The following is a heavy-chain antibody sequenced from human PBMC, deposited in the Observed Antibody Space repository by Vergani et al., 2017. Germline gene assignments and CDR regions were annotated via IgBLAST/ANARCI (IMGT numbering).Heavy chain of an antibody. CDR1: GFTFSDYY. J-gene: IGHJ4*02. Sequence: QVQLVESGGGLVKPGGSVRLSCAASGFTFSDYYMSWIRQAPGKGLECVSYISSGSSYTKYADSVKGRFIISRDNAKNSLYLQMNSLTVEDTAIYYCARGRAGGSCWYWRFDYWGQGILVTVSS. D-gene: IGHD6-19*01. CDR3: ARGRAGGSCWYWRFDY. V-gene: IGHV3-11*06. CDR2: ISSGSSYT.